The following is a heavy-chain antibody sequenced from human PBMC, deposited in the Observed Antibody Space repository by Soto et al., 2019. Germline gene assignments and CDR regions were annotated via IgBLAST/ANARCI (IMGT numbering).Heavy chain of an antibody. V-gene: IGHV1-2*02. Sequence: GASVKVSCKASGYTFTDHYKHWLRQAPGQSLEWMGWINPYSGGTHFARKFQDRVTMARDTSVSTAYMELSSLKSDDTAVYYCARPKYGETYFDSWGQGTVVTVSS. CDR3: ARPKYGETYFDS. D-gene: IGHD2-21*01. J-gene: IGHJ4*02. CDR1: GYTFTDHY. CDR2: INPYSGGT.